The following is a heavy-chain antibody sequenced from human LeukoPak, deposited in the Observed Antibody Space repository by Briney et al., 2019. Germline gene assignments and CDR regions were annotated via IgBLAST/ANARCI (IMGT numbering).Heavy chain of an antibody. J-gene: IGHJ4*02. V-gene: IGHV4-34*01. CDR2: INHSRST. D-gene: IGHD6-13*01. CDR1: GGSFSGYY. CDR3: ARRGGSSWSYFYFDY. Sequence: PSETLSLTCAVYGGSFSGYYWSWIRQRPGKGLEWIGEINHSRSTNYNPSLNSRVTISVDTSKNQFSLKLRSVTAADTAVYYCARRGGSSWSYFYFDYWGQGTLVTVSS.